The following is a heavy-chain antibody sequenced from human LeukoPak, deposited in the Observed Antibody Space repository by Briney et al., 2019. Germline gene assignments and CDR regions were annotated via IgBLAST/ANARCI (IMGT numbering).Heavy chain of an antibody. CDR2: IKQDGSEK. CDR3: ARVGYSSSSPYYFDY. D-gene: IGHD6-13*01. V-gene: IGHV3-7*01. Sequence: PGGSLRLSCAASGFTFSSYWMSWVRQAPGKGLEWVANIKQDGSEKYYVDSVKGRFTISRDNAKNSLYLQMNSRRAEDTAVYYCARVGYSSSSPYYFDYWGQGTLVTVSS. J-gene: IGHJ4*02. CDR1: GFTFSSYW.